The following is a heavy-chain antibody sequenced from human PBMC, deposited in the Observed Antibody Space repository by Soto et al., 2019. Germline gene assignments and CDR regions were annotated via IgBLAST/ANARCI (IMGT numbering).Heavy chain of an antibody. D-gene: IGHD1-26*01. CDR3: ASGGTGIVGATPFDY. Sequence: SETLSLTCAVSGGSISSGGYSWSWIRQPPGKGLEWIGYIYHSGSTYYNPSLKSRVTISVDRSKNQFSLKLSSVTAADTAVYYCASGGTGIVGATPFDYWGQGTLVTVSS. CDR1: GGSISSGGYS. CDR2: IYHSGST. J-gene: IGHJ4*02. V-gene: IGHV4-30-2*01.